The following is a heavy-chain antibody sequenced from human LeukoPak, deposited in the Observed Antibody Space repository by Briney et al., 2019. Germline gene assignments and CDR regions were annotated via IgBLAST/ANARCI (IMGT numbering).Heavy chain of an antibody. V-gene: IGHV3-43*02. D-gene: IGHD1-26*01. CDR1: GYNFDKYA. J-gene: IGHJ6*02. CDR3: ATWAFYHGLDV. Sequence: GGSLRLSCTASGYNFDKYAMHWVRQRPGKGLEWVAVISADGTTDHADSVKGRFTVSRDNSKESLFLQMSSLRDEDTALYYCATWAFYHGLDVWGQGTTVTVSS. CDR2: ISADGTT.